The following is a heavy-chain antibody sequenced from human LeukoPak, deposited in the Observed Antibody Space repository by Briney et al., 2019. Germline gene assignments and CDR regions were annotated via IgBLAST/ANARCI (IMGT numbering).Heavy chain of an antibody. D-gene: IGHD2-2*01. Sequence: SETLSLTCTVSGGSISSSSHYWGWIRQPPGKGLEWIGSIYYSGSTYYNPSLKSRVTISVDTSKNQFSLKLSSVTAADTAVYYCARSPECQLLFVWFDPWGQGTLVTVSS. CDR1: GGSISSSSHY. CDR3: ARSPECQLLFVWFDP. V-gene: IGHV4-39*01. J-gene: IGHJ5*02. CDR2: IYYSGST.